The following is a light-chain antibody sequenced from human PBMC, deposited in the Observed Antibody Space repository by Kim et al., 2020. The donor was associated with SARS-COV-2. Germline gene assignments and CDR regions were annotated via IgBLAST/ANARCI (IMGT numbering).Light chain of an antibody. V-gene: IGLV3-9*01. CDR3: QVWDSRTVV. J-gene: IGLJ2*01. Sequence: SYELTQPLSVSVALGQTATIPCGGNNIENKNVHWYHQRPGQAPVLVMYRDKKRPSGIPERLSGSNSGNTATLTINRVEAGDEGDYYCQVWDSRTVVFGGGTKPAVL. CDR1: NIENKN. CDR2: RDK.